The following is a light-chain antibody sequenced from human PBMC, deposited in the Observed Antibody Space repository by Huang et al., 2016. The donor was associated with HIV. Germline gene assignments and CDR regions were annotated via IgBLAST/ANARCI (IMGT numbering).Light chain of an antibody. CDR3: QQYNSYSRT. CDR1: QSISSW. Sequence: DIQMTQSPSTLSASVGDRVTITCRASQSISSWLAWYQQKPGKAPKLLIYKASSLESGVPSRFSGIGSGTEFTLTISSLQPDDFATYDCQQYNSYSRTFGQGTKVEIK. CDR2: KAS. J-gene: IGKJ1*01. V-gene: IGKV1-5*03.